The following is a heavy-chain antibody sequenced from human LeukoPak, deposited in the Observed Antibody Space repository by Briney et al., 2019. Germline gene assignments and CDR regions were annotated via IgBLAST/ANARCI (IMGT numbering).Heavy chain of an antibody. CDR1: GDSITSGGYY. D-gene: IGHD2/OR15-2a*01. J-gene: IGHJ4*02. CDR2: IYKTGST. CDR3: ARAVVINTYYFDY. V-gene: IGHV4-31*03. Sequence: SQTLSLTCTVSGDSITSGGYYWSWIRQRPGKGLEWIGYIYKTGSTYYNPSLKSRVTISVDTSKNQFSLKLSSVTAADTAVYYCARAVVINTYYFDYWGQGTLVTVSS.